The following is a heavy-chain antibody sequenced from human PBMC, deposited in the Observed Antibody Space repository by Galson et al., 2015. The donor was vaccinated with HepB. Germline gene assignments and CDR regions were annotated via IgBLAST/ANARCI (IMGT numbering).Heavy chain of an antibody. CDR1: GFTFSGYG. D-gene: IGHD6-13*01. Sequence: SLRLSCAASGFTFSGYGMQWVCQAPGKGLEWVAVISNDGSFDYSADSVKGRFTISRDNSKNALFLLINSLRVEDSALYFCGRSRAGSSWYSVDYWGQGTLVTVSS. V-gene: IGHV3-30*03. J-gene: IGHJ4*02. CDR3: GRSRAGSSWYSVDY. CDR2: ISNDGSFD.